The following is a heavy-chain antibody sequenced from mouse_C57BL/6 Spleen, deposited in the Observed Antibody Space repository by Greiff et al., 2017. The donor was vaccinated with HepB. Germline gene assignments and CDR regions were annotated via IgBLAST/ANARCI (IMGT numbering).Heavy chain of an antibody. V-gene: IGHV5-17*01. J-gene: IGHJ2*01. CDR1: GFTFSDYG. CDR3: ARSNWDDFDY. CDR2: ISSGSSTI. Sequence: EVQLKESGGGLVKPGGSLKLSCAASGFTFSDYGMHWVRQAPEKGLEWVAYISSGSSTIYYADTVKGRFTISRDNAKNTLFLQMTSLRSEDTAMYYCARSNWDDFDYWGQGTTLTVSS. D-gene: IGHD4-1*02.